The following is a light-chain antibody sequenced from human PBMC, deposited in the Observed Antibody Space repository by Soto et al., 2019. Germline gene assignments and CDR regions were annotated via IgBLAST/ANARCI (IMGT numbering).Light chain of an antibody. CDR3: QQRYSQGRT. J-gene: IGKJ2*01. CDR1: QNINNY. V-gene: IGKV1-39*01. Sequence: DIQMTQSPSSLSAFVGDTVTITCRASQNINNYLNWYQLKPGKAPKLLIFGASNLKSGVPSRFSANGSVTDFSLIITSLQPEDFATYYCQQRYSQGRTFGQGTRL. CDR2: GAS.